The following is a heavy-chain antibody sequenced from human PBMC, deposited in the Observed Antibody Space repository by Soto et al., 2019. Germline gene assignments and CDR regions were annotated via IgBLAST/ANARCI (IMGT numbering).Heavy chain of an antibody. CDR3: ARSLSVTLFDN. J-gene: IGHJ4*02. Sequence: QVQLQESGPGLVKPSQTLSLTCTVSGGSISTGGYYWTWIRQHPGKGLEWIGYIYYSGSTYYNPSLKSRVTISVDTSKNRFSLKLSSVTAAATALYYCARSLSVTLFDNWGQGTLVTVSS. CDR1: GGSISTGGYY. CDR2: IYYSGST. V-gene: IGHV4-31*03. D-gene: IGHD4-17*01.